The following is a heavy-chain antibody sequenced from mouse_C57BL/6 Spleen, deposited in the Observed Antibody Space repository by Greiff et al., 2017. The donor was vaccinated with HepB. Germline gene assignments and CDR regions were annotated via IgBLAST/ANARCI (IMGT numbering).Heavy chain of an antibody. CDR3: ARSKLTLYYFDY. Sequence: QVQLKQPGAELVKPGASVKMSCKASGYTFTSYWITWVKQRPGQGLEWIGDIYPGSGSTNYNEKFKSKATLTVDTSSSTAYMQLSSLTSEDSAVYYCARSKLTLYYFDYWGQGTTLTVSS. V-gene: IGHV1-55*01. D-gene: IGHD4-1*01. CDR1: GYTFTSYW. CDR2: IYPGSGST. J-gene: IGHJ2*01.